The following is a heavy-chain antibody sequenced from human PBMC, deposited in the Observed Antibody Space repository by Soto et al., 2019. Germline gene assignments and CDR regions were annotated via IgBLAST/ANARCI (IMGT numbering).Heavy chain of an antibody. CDR3: AKDQGHNWNDVAFDI. Sequence: QVQLVESGGGVAQPGRSLRLSCAASGFTFSSYGMHWVRQAPGKGLEWVAVISYDGSNKYYADSVKGRFTISRDNSKNTLYLQMNSLRAEDTAVYYCAKDQGHNWNDVAFDIWGQGTMVTVSS. J-gene: IGHJ3*02. CDR1: GFTFSSYG. CDR2: ISYDGSNK. V-gene: IGHV3-30*18. D-gene: IGHD1-20*01.